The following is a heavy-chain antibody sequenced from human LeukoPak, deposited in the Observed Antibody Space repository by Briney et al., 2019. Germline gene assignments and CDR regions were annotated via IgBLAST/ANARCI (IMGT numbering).Heavy chain of an antibody. CDR2: ISYDGSNK. J-gene: IGHJ4*02. CDR3: ARDRRYGLRDY. Sequence: GGSLRLSCAASGFTFSSYAMHWVRQAPGKGLEWVAVISYDGSNKYYADSVKGRFTISRDNSKNTLYLQTNSLRAEDTAVYYCARDRRYGLRDYWGQGTLVTVSS. CDR1: GFTFSSYA. V-gene: IGHV3-30-3*01. D-gene: IGHD5-18*01.